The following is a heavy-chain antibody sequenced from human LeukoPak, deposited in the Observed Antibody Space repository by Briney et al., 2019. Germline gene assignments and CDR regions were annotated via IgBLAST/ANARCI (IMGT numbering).Heavy chain of an antibody. CDR1: GFTFSSYG. J-gene: IGHJ4*02. Sequence: PGRSLRLSCAASGFTFSSYGMHWFRQAPGKGLEWVAVIWYDGSNKYYADSVKGRFTISRDNSKNTLYLQMNSLRAEDTAVYYCAKALVDTAMATGYWGQGTLVTVSS. D-gene: IGHD5-18*01. CDR3: AKALVDTAMATGY. V-gene: IGHV3-33*06. CDR2: IWYDGSNK.